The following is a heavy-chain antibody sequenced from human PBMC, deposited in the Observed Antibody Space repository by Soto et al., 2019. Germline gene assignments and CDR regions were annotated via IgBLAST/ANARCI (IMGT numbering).Heavy chain of an antibody. Sequence: QVQLQESGPGLVKPSQTLSLTCTVSGGSITSGDYYWTWIRQPPGTGLEWIGNIYYIGSTYYNPSFSSRLSLSVDTSKNQFSLKLSSVTAADTAVYSCARDGLYGGDRWGQGTLVTVAS. CDR1: GGSITSGDYY. CDR3: ARDGLYGGDR. V-gene: IGHV4-30-4*01. D-gene: IGHD3-10*01. J-gene: IGHJ4*02. CDR2: IYYIGST.